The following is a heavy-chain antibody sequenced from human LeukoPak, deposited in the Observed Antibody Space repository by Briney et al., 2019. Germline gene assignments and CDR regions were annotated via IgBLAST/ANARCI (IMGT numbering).Heavy chain of an antibody. J-gene: IGHJ4*02. V-gene: IGHV4-59*11. Sequence: PSETLSLTCNVSGVSISSHYWSWLRQPPGKGLEWIGYRYHNGNSNYNPSLRSRVTVSIDMSKSQVSLSLNSVTAADTAAYYCARMVFGIMTGYYHDSWGQGTLVTVSS. CDR2: RYHNGNS. CDR3: ARMVFGIMTGYYHDS. CDR1: GVSISSHY. D-gene: IGHD2-8*01.